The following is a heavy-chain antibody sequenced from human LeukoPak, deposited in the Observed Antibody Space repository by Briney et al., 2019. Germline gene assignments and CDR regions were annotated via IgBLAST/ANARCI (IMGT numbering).Heavy chain of an antibody. D-gene: IGHD1-26*01. CDR1: GYTFTYFW. CDR3: ERLIGGGRNWLDP. V-gene: IGHV5-51*01. J-gene: IGHJ5*02. CDR2: VYPSDSDI. Sequence: GESLNISCKASGYTFTYFWIGWVRQMPGKGLEWVGIVYPSDSDIRYSPSFEGQVRISADKSISTAYLQWTSLRASDTATYYCERLIGGGRNWLDPWGQGTQVTVSS.